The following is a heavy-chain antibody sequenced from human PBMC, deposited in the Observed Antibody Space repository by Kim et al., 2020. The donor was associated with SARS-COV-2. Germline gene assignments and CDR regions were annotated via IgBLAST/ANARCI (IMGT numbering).Heavy chain of an antibody. CDR3: AKDKSGDSPNYFDY. Sequence: GGSLRLSCAASGFTFSSYGMHWVRQAPGKGLEWVAVISYDGSNNYYADSVKGRFTISRDNSKNTLYLQIHSLRAEDTAVYYCAKDKSGDSPNYFDYWGQGTLVTVSS. CDR1: GFTFSSYG. J-gene: IGHJ4*02. CDR2: ISYDGSNN. D-gene: IGHD6-13*01. V-gene: IGHV3-30*18.